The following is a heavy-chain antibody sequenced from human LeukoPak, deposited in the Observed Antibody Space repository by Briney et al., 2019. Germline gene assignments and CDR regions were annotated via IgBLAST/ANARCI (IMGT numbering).Heavy chain of an antibody. J-gene: IGHJ5*02. CDR3: ARVRYCSSTSCYAFDP. CDR1: GGTFSSYA. Sequence: SVKVSCKASGGTFSSYAISWVRQAPGQGLEWMGVIIPIFGTANYAQKFQGRVTMTADESTSTAYMELSSLRSEDTAVYYCARVRYCSSTSCYAFDPWGQGTLVTVSS. V-gene: IGHV1-69*01. D-gene: IGHD2-2*01. CDR2: IIPIFGTA.